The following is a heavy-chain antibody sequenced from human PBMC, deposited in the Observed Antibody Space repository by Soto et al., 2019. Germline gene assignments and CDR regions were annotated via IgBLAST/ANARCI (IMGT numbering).Heavy chain of an antibody. V-gene: IGHV4-61*01. CDR2: IYYSGST. J-gene: IGHJ4*02. D-gene: IGHD3-10*01. Sequence: PSETLSLTCTVSGGSVSSGSYYWGWIRQPPGKGLEWIGYIYYSGSTNYNPSLKSRVTISVDTSKNQFSLKLSSVTAADTAVYYCARVKIWFGELSFDYWGQGTLVTVSS. CDR3: ARVKIWFGELSFDY. CDR1: GGSVSSGSYY.